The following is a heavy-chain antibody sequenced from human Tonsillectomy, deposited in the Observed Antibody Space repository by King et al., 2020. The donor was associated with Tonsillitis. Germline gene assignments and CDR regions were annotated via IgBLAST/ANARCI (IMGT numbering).Heavy chain of an antibody. D-gene: IGHD3-9*01. V-gene: IGHV3-23*04. CDR1: GFTFSSYA. CDR3: AKGAYDILTGYYIGWLVSHVPNFDY. Sequence: VQLVESGGGLVQPGGSLRLSCAASGFTFSSYAMSWVRQAPGKGLEWVSAISGSGGSTYYADSVKGRFTISRDNSKNTLYLQMNSLRAEDTAVYYCAKGAYDILTGYYIGWLVSHVPNFDYWGQGTLVTVSS. J-gene: IGHJ4*02. CDR2: ISGSGGST.